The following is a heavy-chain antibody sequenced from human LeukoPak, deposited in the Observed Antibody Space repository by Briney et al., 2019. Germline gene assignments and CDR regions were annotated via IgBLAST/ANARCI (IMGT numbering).Heavy chain of an antibody. Sequence: ASVKVSCKVSGYTLTELSMHWVRQAPGKGLEWMGGFDPEDGETIYAQKLQGRVTMTTDTSTSTAYMELRSLRSDDTAVYYCAREDDWGASIVGATTHFDYWGQGTLVTVSS. CDR3: AREDDWGASIVGATTHFDY. V-gene: IGHV1-24*01. CDR1: GYTLTELS. D-gene: IGHD1-26*01. J-gene: IGHJ4*02. CDR2: FDPEDGET.